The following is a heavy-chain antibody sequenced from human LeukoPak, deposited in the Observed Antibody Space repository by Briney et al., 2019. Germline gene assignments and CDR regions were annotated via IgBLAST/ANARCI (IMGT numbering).Heavy chain of an antibody. Sequence: SQTLSLTCAISGDSVSSNSPAWNWIRQSPSRGLEWLGRTYYRSKWYNDYAVSVKSRITINPDTSKNQFSLQLNSVTPEDTAVYYCARGGIAVAANWFDPWGQGTLVTVSS. V-gene: IGHV6-1*01. CDR2: TYYRSKWYN. D-gene: IGHD6-19*01. CDR1: GDSVSSNSPA. CDR3: ARGGIAVAANWFDP. J-gene: IGHJ5*02.